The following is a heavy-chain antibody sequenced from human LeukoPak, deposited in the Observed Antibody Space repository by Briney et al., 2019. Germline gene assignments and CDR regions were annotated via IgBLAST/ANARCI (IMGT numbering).Heavy chain of an antibody. J-gene: IGHJ3*02. Sequence: PGGSLRLSCAASGFTFSSYAMSWVRQAPGKGLEWVSAISGSGGSTYYADSVKGRFTISRDNSKNTLHLQMNSLRAEDTAVYYCAKGVGYDILTGRPHAFDIWGQGTMVTVSS. CDR1: GFTFSSYA. D-gene: IGHD3-9*01. CDR3: AKGVGYDILTGRPHAFDI. CDR2: ISGSGGST. V-gene: IGHV3-23*01.